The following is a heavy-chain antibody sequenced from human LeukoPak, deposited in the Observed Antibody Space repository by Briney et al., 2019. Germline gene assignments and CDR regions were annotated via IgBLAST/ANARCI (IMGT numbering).Heavy chain of an antibody. J-gene: IGHJ4*02. Sequence: PGRSLRLSCAASGFTFDDYAMHWVRQAPGKGLEWVSGISWNSGSIGYADSVKGRFTISRDNAKNSLYLQMNSLRAEDTALYYCAKDKGGSGWSNFDYWGQGTLVTVSS. D-gene: IGHD6-19*01. CDR2: ISWNSGSI. CDR3: AKDKGGSGWSNFDY. CDR1: GFTFDDYA. V-gene: IGHV3-9*01.